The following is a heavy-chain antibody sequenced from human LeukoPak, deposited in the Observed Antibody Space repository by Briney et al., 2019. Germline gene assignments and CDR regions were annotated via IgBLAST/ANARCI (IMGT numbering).Heavy chain of an antibody. CDR2: TYTDTSA. J-gene: IGHJ5*02. CDR3: AREFWGPVGP. CDR1: GFIVSNNH. Sequence: PGGSLRLSCAASGFIVSNNHMSWVRQAPGKGLEWVSLTYTDTSAYYADSVKGRFTISRDNSKNTLNLQMNSLRVEDTAVYYCAREFWGPVGPWGQGTLVTVSS. V-gene: IGHV3-66*02. D-gene: IGHD7-27*01.